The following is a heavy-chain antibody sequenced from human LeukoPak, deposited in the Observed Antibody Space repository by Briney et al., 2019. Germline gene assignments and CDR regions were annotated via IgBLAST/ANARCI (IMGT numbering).Heavy chain of an antibody. J-gene: IGHJ4*02. CDR1: GYTFTDSY. D-gene: IGHD5-18*01. Sequence: GAAVKVSCKASGYTFTDSYMHWVRQAPGQGLEWMANINPKSGVTEYAQKFQGRVTVTRDTSIATAYIELNSLTSDDTAVYYCARSGYNYGLDWCQGTLVTVSS. CDR2: INPKSGVT. V-gene: IGHV1-2*02. CDR3: ARSGYNYGLD.